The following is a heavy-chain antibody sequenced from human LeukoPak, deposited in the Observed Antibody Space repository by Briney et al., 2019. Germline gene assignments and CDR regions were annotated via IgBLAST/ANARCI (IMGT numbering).Heavy chain of an antibody. V-gene: IGHV4-4*09. CDR3: ARESGSYKGVDY. Sequence: SETLSLTCTVSGGSISSYYWSWIRQPPGKGLEWIGYIHTSGSNNYNPSLMSRVTMSVDTSKSQFSLNLTSVTAADTAVYYCARESGSYKGVDYWGQGTLVTVFS. CDR2: IHTSGSN. CDR1: GGSISSYY. D-gene: IGHD1-26*01. J-gene: IGHJ4*02.